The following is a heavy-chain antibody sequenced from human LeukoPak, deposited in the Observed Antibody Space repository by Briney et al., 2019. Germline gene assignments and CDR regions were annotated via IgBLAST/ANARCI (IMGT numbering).Heavy chain of an antibody. J-gene: IGHJ4*02. Sequence: SVKVSCKASGGTFGSYAISWVRQAPGQGLEWMGGIIPIFGTANYAQKFQGRVTITADESTSTAYMELSSLRSEDTAVYYCARGPPPDYYDSSGYYIFDYWGQGTLVTVSS. CDR3: ARGPPPDYYDSSGYYIFDY. CDR2: IIPIFGTA. V-gene: IGHV1-69*13. CDR1: GGTFGSYA. D-gene: IGHD3-22*01.